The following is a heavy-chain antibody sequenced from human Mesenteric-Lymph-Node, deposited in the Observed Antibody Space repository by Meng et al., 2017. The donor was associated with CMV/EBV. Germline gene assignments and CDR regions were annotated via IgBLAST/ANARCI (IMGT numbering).Heavy chain of an antibody. J-gene: IGHJ4*02. V-gene: IGHV3-7*01. D-gene: IGHD6-13*01. CDR1: GFTFSDYY. CDR3: ARDYPRSSTWGS. Sequence: GESLKISCAASGFTFSDYYMSWIRQAPGKGLEWVANIKQDGSEKYYVDSVKGRFTISRDNAKNSLYLQMNSLRVEDSAIYYCARDYPRSSTWGSWGQGTLVTVSS. CDR2: IKQDGSEK.